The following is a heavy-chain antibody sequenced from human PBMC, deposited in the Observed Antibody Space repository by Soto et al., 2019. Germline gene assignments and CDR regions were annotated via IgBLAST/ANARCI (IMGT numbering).Heavy chain of an antibody. J-gene: IGHJ3*01. Sequence: QITLKESGPTLVKPTQTLTLTCTFPGFSLSTSGVGVGWIRQPPGKALEWLALIYCNDDKRYSPSLKSRLTITKDTSKNHVIRTRTDFDPVDTNTYYCAHSSGPQLVPRAFDLWCQGTMVTVSS. D-gene: IGHD6-13*01. CDR2: IYCNDDK. V-gene: IGHV2-5*01. CDR3: AHSSGPQLVPRAFDL. CDR1: GFSLSTSGVG.